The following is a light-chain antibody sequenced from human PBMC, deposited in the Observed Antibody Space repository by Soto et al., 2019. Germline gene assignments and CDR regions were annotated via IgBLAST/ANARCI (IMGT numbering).Light chain of an antibody. Sequence: DIQMTQSPSTLSASVGDRVTITCRASQSISSWLAWYQQKPGRAPNLLIYDASSLEGGVPSRFSGSGSGTDFTLTISSLQPDDLATYYCQQYNSYPWTFGQGTKVDIK. CDR2: DAS. J-gene: IGKJ1*01. V-gene: IGKV1-5*01. CDR3: QQYNSYPWT. CDR1: QSISSW.